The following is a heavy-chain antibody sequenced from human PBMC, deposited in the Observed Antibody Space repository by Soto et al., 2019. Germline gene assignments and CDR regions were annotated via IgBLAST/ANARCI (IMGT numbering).Heavy chain of an antibody. CDR2: IYYSGST. Sequence: SETLSLTCTVSGGSVSSGSCYWSWIRQPPGKGLEWIGYIYYSGSTNYNPSLKSRVTISVDTSKNQFSLKLSSVTAADTAVYYCARDGPAAIYYYWGQGTLVTVSS. D-gene: IGHD2-2*01. V-gene: IGHV4-61*01. CDR3: ARDGPAAIYYY. CDR1: GGSVSSGSCY. J-gene: IGHJ4*02.